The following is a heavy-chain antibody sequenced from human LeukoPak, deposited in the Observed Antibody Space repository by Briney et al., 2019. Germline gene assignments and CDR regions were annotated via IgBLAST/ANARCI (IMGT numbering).Heavy chain of an antibody. V-gene: IGHV4-30-2*01. CDR3: ARASKKVAFDI. CDR1: GGSISSGGYY. Sequence: PSETLSLTCTVSGGSISSGGYYWSWIRQPPGKGLEWIGYIYHSGSTYYNPSLKSRVTISVDRSKNQFSLKLSSVTAADTAVYYCARASKKVAFDIWGQGTMVTVSS. J-gene: IGHJ3*02. CDR2: IYHSGST.